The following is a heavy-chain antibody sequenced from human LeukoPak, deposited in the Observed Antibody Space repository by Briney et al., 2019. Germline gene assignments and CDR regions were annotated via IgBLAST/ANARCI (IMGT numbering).Heavy chain of an antibody. CDR1: GFTVSNNF. J-gene: IGHJ4*02. CDR3: AIWGIAAAGALFDY. Sequence: GGSLRLSCAASGFTVSNNFMSWVRQAPGKGLESVSVIYSGGSTTYADAVKGRFTISRDNSKNKLYLQMNSLRAEDTAVYYCAIWGIAAAGALFDYWGQGTLVIVSS. D-gene: IGHD6-13*01. CDR2: IYSGGST. V-gene: IGHV3-53*01.